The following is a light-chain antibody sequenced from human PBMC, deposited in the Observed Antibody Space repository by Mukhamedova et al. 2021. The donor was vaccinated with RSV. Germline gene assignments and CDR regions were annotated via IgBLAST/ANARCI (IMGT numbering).Light chain of an antibody. Sequence: SWLAWYQQKPGKAPKLLIYKASSLESGVPSRFSGSGSGTEFTLTISSLQPDDFATYYCQQYNSYPYTFGQGTKLEIK. J-gene: IGKJ2*01. CDR3: QQYNSYPYT. V-gene: IGKV1-5*03. CDR1: SW. CDR2: KAS.